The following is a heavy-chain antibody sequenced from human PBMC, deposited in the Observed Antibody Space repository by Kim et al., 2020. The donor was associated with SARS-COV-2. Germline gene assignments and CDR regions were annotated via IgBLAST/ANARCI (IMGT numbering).Heavy chain of an antibody. J-gene: IGHJ4*02. CDR1: GLTVSSNH. Sequence: GGSLRLSCAASGLTVSSNHMTWIRQAPGKGPEWVSVIFRGGSTYYAASVQGRFTISRDYSKNTLSLQMNSLRAEDTAIYYCARDPVGDGYSFFDYWGQGT. D-gene: IGHD4-4*01. CDR2: IFRGGST. V-gene: IGHV3-53*01. CDR3: ARDPVGDGYSFFDY.